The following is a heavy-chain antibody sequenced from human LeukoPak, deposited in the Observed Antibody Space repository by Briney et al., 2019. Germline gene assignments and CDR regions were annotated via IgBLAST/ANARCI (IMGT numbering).Heavy chain of an antibody. D-gene: IGHD6-19*01. V-gene: IGHV4-59*01. Sequence: SETLSLTCTVSGGSISSYCWSWIRQPPGKGLEWIGYIYYSGSTNYNPSLKSRVTISVDTSKNQFSLKLSSVTAADTAVYYCAREGGWYIDYWGQGTLVTVSS. CDR2: IYYSGST. CDR3: AREGGWYIDY. J-gene: IGHJ4*02. CDR1: GGSISSYC.